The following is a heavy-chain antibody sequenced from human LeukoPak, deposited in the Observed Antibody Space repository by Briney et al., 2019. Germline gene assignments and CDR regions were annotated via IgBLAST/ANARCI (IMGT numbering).Heavy chain of an antibody. CDR3: ARGFGVSRFDP. CDR1: GYTFTGYY. D-gene: IGHD3-3*01. J-gene: IGHJ5*02. CDR2: MNPNSGNT. Sequence: ASVKVSCKASGYTFTGYYMHWVRQATGQGLEWMGWMNPNSGNTGYAQKFQGRVTMTRNTSISTAYMELGSLRSEDTAVYYCARGFGVSRFDPWGQGTLVTVSS. V-gene: IGHV1-8*02.